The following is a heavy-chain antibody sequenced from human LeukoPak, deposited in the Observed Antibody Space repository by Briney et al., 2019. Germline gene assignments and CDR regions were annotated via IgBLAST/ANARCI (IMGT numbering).Heavy chain of an antibody. J-gene: IGHJ4*02. CDR3: AKKPPEEALADSGYFDY. CDR2: ISGSGGST. Sequence: PGGSLRLSCAASGFTFSSYAMSWVRQAPGKGLEWVSAISGSGGSTYYADSVRGRFTISRDNSKNTLYLQMNSLRAEDTAVYYCAKKPPEEALADSGYFDYWGQGTLVTVSS. V-gene: IGHV3-23*01. CDR1: GFTFSSYA.